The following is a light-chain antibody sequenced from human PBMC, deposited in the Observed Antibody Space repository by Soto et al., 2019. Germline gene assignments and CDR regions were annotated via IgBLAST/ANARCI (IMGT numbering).Light chain of an antibody. CDR2: GTS. CDR3: QQYNDWPPLT. Sequence: DIVMTQSPDSLAVSLGERATINCKSSQSVLYSSNNKNYLAWYQQKPGQAPRLLIYGTSTRATGVPARFSGSGSGTEFTLTISNLQSEDFAVYYCQQYNDWPPLTFGGGTKVDI. CDR1: QSVLYSSNNKNY. V-gene: IGKV4-1*01. J-gene: IGKJ4*01.